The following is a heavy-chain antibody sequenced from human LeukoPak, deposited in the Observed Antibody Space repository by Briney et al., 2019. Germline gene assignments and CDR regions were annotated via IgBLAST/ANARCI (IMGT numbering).Heavy chain of an antibody. D-gene: IGHD1-7*01. V-gene: IGHV4-34*01. CDR1: GGPLSGFY. CDR3: ARGGSDNWNYNFLRYYYYMDV. J-gene: IGHJ6*03. Sequence: SETLSLTCAVYGGPLSGFYWSWLRQPPGKGLEWIGEINQSGSTNYNPSLKSRVTISVDPSKNQFSLRLNSVTAADTAVYYCARGGSDNWNYNFLRYYYYMDVWDNGTTVTVSS. CDR2: INQSGST.